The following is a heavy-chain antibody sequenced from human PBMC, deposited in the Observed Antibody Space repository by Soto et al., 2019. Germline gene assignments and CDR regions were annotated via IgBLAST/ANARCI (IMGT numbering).Heavy chain of an antibody. V-gene: IGHV4-59*01. Sequence: SETLSLTCTVSGGSISPYYWSWIRQPPGKGLEWIGYVYYSGNTNYNPSLESRVTISVDTSRNRFSLNLTSATAADTAVYYCARKGAAPSYAHYYMDVWGRGTAVTVSS. CDR1: GGSISPYY. D-gene: IGHD6-13*01. CDR3: ARKGAAPSYAHYYMDV. J-gene: IGHJ6*03. CDR2: VYYSGNT.